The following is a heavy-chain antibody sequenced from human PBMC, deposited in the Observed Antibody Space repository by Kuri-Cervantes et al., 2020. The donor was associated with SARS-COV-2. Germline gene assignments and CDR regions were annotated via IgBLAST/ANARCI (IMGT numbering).Heavy chain of an antibody. V-gene: IGHV3-74*01. Sequence: LSLTCAASGFTFSNYWMHWVRQAPGKGLVWVSRTNTDGSSTSYADSVKGRFTISRDNAKNTLHLQMNSLRAEDTAVYYCARAFLRGGSDYWGQGTLVTVSS. CDR1: GFTFSNYW. D-gene: IGHD1-26*01. CDR3: ARAFLRGGSDY. J-gene: IGHJ4*02. CDR2: TNTDGSST.